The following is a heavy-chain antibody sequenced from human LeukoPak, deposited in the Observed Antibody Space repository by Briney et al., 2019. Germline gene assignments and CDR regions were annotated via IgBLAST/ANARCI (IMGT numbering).Heavy chain of an antibody. Sequence: SETLSLTCAVSGGSISSSNWWSWVRQPPGKGLEWIGEIYHSGSTNYNPSLKSRVTISVDKSKNQFSLKLSSVTAADTAVYYCARVGGPNYDRRPGGAFDIWGQGTMVTVSS. CDR1: GGSISSSNW. V-gene: IGHV4-4*02. CDR3: ARVGGPNYDRRPGGAFDI. J-gene: IGHJ3*02. CDR2: IYHSGST. D-gene: IGHD3-3*01.